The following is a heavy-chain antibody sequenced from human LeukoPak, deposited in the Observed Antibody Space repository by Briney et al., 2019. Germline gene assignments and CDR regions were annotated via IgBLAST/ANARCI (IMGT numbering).Heavy chain of an antibody. CDR3: ARGSSQLAY. CDR2: ISASGGTT. CDR1: QLTFNRYV. V-gene: IGHV3-23*01. Sequence: GGSLRLSCTSSQLTFNRYVMAWVRQAPGKGLEWVSTISASGGTTYYADSVQGRFTISRDNSKSTLFLQMNSLRGDDTAVYYCARGSSQLAYWGQGTLVTASS. D-gene: IGHD3-16*01. J-gene: IGHJ4*02.